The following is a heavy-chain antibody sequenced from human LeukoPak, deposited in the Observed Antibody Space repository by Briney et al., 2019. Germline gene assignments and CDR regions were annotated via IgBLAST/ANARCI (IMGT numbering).Heavy chain of an antibody. CDR2: IYPGGDSDT. CDR3: ALKRGYSIGATDAFDI. V-gene: IGHV5-51*01. Sequence: KSGESLKISCKGSGYSFTSYWIGWVRQMPGNGLELMGIIYPGGDSDTTYSPSFQGQVTLSADKSITTAYLQWGSLKASDTAMYYCALKRGYSIGATDAFDIWGQGTMVTVSS. J-gene: IGHJ3*02. CDR1: GYSFTSYW. D-gene: IGHD5-18*01.